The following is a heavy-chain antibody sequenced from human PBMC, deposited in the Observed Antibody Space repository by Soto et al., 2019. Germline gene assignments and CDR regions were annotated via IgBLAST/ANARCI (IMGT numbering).Heavy chain of an antibody. CDR2: ISYDGSNK. CDR1: GFTFSSYG. V-gene: IGHV3-30*18. CDR3: AKSNGLRYYYGMDV. Sequence: QVQLVESGGGVVQPGRSLRLSCAASGFTFSSYGMHWVRQAPGKGLEWVAVISYDGSNKYYADSVKGLFTISRDNSKNTLYLQMNSLRAEDTAVYYCAKSNGLRYYYGMDVWGQGTTVTVSS. J-gene: IGHJ6*02. D-gene: IGHD2-8*01.